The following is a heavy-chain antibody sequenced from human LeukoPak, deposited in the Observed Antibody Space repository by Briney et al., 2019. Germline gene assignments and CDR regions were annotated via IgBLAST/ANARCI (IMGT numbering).Heavy chain of an antibody. V-gene: IGHV3-53*01. D-gene: IGHD4/OR15-4a*01. J-gene: IGHJ4*02. CDR1: GFTVSSNS. CDR2: IYSDNI. Sequence: GGSLRLSCTVSGFTVSSNSMSWVRQAPGKGLEWVSFIYSDNIHYSDSVKGRLTISRDNSKNTLYLQMNSLRAEDTAVYYCARRAGAYSHPYDYWGQGTLVTVSS. CDR3: ARRAGAYSHPYDY.